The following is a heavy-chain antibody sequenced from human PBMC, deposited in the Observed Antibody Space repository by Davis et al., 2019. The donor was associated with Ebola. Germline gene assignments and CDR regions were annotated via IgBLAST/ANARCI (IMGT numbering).Heavy chain of an antibody. J-gene: IGHJ6*02. CDR1: GYSFTSYW. Sequence: GESLKISCQGSGYSFTSYWIGWVRQMPGKGLEWMGIIYPGDSDTRYSPSFQGQVTISADKSISTAYLQWSSLKASDTAMYYCARNYYGSGSYSTNKNYYYYGMDVWGQGTTVTVSS. CDR3: ARNYYGSGSYSTNKNYYYYGMDV. V-gene: IGHV5-51*01. CDR2: IYPGDSDT. D-gene: IGHD3-10*01.